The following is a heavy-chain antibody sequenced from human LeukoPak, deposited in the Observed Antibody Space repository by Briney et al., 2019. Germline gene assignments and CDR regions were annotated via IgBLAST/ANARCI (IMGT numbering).Heavy chain of an antibody. Sequence: GGSLRLSCAASGFTFSNYWMHWVRQAPGQGLVWVSRINSDASSTSYADSVKGRFTISRDNAKNTLSLQMNSLRAEDTAVYYCARDYGFWNGFFDYWGQGTLVTVSS. CDR2: INSDASST. CDR3: ARDYGFWNGFFDY. J-gene: IGHJ4*02. V-gene: IGHV3-74*01. D-gene: IGHD3-3*01. CDR1: GFTFSNYW.